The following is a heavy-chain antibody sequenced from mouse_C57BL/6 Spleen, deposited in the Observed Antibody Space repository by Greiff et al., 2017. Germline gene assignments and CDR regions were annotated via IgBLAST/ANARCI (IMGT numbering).Heavy chain of an antibody. J-gene: IGHJ1*03. V-gene: IGHV1-76*01. CDR2: IYPGSGNT. CDR3: ARSPTVVDWYFDV. D-gene: IGHD1-1*01. CDR1: GYTFTDYY. Sequence: VQGVESGAELVRPGASVKLSCKASGYTFTDYYINWVKQRPGQGLEWIARIYPGSGNTYYNEKFKGKATLTAEKSSSTAYMQLSSLTSEDSAVYFCARSPTVVDWYFDVWGTGTTVTVSS.